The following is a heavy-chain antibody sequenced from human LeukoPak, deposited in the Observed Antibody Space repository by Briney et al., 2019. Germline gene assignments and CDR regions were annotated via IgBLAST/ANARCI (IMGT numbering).Heavy chain of an antibody. Sequence: ASVKVSCKASGYTFTGYYMHWVRQALGEGLERMGRINPNSGGTNYAQKFQGRVTMTRDTSISTAYMELSRLRSDDTAVYYCARAVLRYFDWSPGGNDYWGQGTLVTVSS. V-gene: IGHV1-2*06. CDR2: INPNSGGT. CDR3: ARAVLRYFDWSPGGNDY. D-gene: IGHD3-9*01. CDR1: GYTFTGYY. J-gene: IGHJ4*02.